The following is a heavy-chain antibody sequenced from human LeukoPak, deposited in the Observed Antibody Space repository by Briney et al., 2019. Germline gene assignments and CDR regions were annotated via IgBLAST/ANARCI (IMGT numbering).Heavy chain of an antibody. V-gene: IGHV1-69*04. D-gene: IGHD5-18*01. CDR2: IIPILGIA. CDR3: ARDYSYGFSRFDY. CDR1: GGTFSSYA. J-gene: IGHJ4*02. Sequence: ASVKVSCKASGGTFSSYAISWVRQAPGQGLEWMGRIIPILGIANYAQKFQGRVTITADKSTSTAYMELSSLRSEDTAVYYCARDYSYGFSRFDYWGQGTLVTVSS.